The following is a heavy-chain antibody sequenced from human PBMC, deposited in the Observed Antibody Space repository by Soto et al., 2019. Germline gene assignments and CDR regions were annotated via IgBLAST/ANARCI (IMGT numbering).Heavy chain of an antibody. D-gene: IGHD2-2*02. Sequence: ASVKVSCKASGGTFSSYAISWVRQAPGQGLEWMGGIIPIFGTANYAQKFQGRVTITADESTSTAYMELSSLRSEDTAVYYCARVGKGTIVVVPAAISDYYYYYMDVWGKGTTVTVSS. CDR1: GGTFSSYA. CDR3: ARVGKGTIVVVPAAISDYYYYYMDV. V-gene: IGHV1-69*13. CDR2: IIPIFGTA. J-gene: IGHJ6*03.